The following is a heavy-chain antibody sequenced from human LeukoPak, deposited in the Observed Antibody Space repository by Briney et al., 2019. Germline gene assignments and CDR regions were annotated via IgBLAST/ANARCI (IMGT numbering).Heavy chain of an antibody. V-gene: IGHV3-30*02. J-gene: IGHJ5*02. CDR1: GFTFSSYG. CDR3: AKDRYCSSTSCYGGYRFDP. Sequence: PGGSLRLSCAASGFTFSSYGMHWVRQAPGKGLEWVAFIRYDGSNKYYADSVKGRFTSSRDNSKNTLYLQMNSLRAEDTAVYYCAKDRYCSSTSCYGGYRFDPWGQGTLVTVSS. CDR2: IRYDGSNK. D-gene: IGHD2-2*01.